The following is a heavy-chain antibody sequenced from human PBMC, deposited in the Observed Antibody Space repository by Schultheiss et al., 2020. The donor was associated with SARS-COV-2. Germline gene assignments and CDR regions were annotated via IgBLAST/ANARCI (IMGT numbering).Heavy chain of an antibody. Sequence: GGSLRLSCAASGFTFDDYAMHWVRQAPGKGLEWVSAISGSGGSTYYADSVKGRFTISRDNSKNTLYLQMNSLRAEDTAVYYCARDSGYYYDSSGYPSFDYWGQGTLVTVSS. CDR2: ISGSGGST. J-gene: IGHJ4*02. CDR3: ARDSGYYYDSSGYPSFDY. CDR1: GFTFDDYA. V-gene: IGHV3-23*01. D-gene: IGHD3-22*01.